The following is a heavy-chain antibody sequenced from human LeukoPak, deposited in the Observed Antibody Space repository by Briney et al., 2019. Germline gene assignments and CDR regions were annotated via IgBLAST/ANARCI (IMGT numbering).Heavy chain of an antibody. D-gene: IGHD2-15*01. CDR3: AGRYCSGGSCYSGWHFDL. V-gene: IGHV3-74*01. Sequence: GGSLRLSCAASGFIFRNFWMHWVRQAPGKGLVWVSRINSDGCSTDYADSVKGRFTISRDNAKNTLYLQTNSLRAEDTAVYYCAGRYCSGGSCYSGWHFDLWGRGTLVTVSS. CDR1: GFIFRNFW. CDR2: INSDGCST. J-gene: IGHJ2*01.